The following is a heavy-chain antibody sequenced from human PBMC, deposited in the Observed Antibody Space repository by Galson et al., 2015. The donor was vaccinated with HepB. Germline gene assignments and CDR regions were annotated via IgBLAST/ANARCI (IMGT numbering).Heavy chain of an antibody. V-gene: IGHV3-74*01. CDR2: INSAGNST. CDR1: GFTFSSYW. D-gene: IGHD3-10*01. Sequence: SLRLSCAASGFTFSSYWMHWVRQAPGKGLVWVSRINSAGNSTRYADSVKGRFTISRDNAKNTLYLQMNSLRAEDTAVYYCAARLLHSGGMDVWGQGTTVTVSS. CDR3: AARLLHSGGMDV. J-gene: IGHJ6*02.